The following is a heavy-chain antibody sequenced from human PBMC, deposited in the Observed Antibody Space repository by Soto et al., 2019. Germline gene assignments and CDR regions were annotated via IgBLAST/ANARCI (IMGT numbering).Heavy chain of an antibody. J-gene: IGHJ6*02. CDR3: AREKAAAGTNYYYGMDV. CDR1: GFTFSSYW. Sequence: EVQLVESGGGLVQPGGSLRLSCAASGFTFSSYWMSWVRQDPGKGLEWVANIKQDGSEKYYVDSVKGRFTISRDNAKNSLYLQMNSLRAEDTAVYYCAREKAAAGTNYYYGMDVWGQGTTVTVSS. D-gene: IGHD6-13*01. V-gene: IGHV3-7*03. CDR2: IKQDGSEK.